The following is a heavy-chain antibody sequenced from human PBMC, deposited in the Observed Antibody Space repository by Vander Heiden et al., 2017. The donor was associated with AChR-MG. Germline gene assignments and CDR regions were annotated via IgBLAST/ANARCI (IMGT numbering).Heavy chain of an antibody. D-gene: IGHD2-8*02. V-gene: IGHV2-5*02. CDR3: AHSPLVVKGYYFDY. CDR2: IYWDDDK. CDR1: GFSLSTSGVG. J-gene: IGHJ4*02. Sequence: QIPLKESGPTLVQPTQTLTLTCTFSGFSLSTSGVGVGWIRHPPGKALEWLALIYWDDDKRYSPSLKSRLTINKDTSKNQVVLTMTNMDPVDTATYYCAHSPLVVKGYYFDYWGQGTLVTVSS.